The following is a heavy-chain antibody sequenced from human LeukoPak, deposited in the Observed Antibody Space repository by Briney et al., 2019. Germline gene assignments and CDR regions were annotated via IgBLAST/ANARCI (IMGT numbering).Heavy chain of an antibody. D-gene: IGHD2-15*01. CDR2: ISSSSSTI. Sequence: PGGSLRLSCAASGFTFSSYSMNWVRQAPGKGLEWVSYISSSSSTIYYADSVKGRFTISRDNAKNSLYLQMNSLRAEDTAVYYCARDNCSGGSCYSRLQYSSGYYHWGQGTLVTVSS. CDR1: GFTFSSYS. J-gene: IGHJ5*02. V-gene: IGHV3-48*04. CDR3: ARDNCSGGSCYSRLQYSSGYYH.